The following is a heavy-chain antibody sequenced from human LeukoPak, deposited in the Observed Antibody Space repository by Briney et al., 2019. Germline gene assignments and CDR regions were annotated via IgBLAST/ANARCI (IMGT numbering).Heavy chain of an antibody. V-gene: IGHV4-59*01. CDR3: ARGNPSGYYNRPIDY. D-gene: IGHD3-22*01. Sequence: SETLSLTCTVPGASISSYYWSWIRQPPGKGLEWIGDIYYSGSIKYDPSLKSRVTMSVDTSKNQFSLKLSSVTAADTAIYYCARGNPSGYYNRPIDYWGQGTLVTVSS. CDR2: IYYSGSI. CDR1: GASISSYY. J-gene: IGHJ4*02.